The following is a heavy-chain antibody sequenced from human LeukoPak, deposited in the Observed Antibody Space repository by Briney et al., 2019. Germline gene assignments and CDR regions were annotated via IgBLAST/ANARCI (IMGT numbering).Heavy chain of an antibody. J-gene: IGHJ1*01. V-gene: IGHV3-11*04. Sequence: GGSLRLSCAASGFTFSDYYMSWIRQAPGKGLEWVSYISSSGSTIYYADSVKGRFTISRDNSKNTLYLQMNSLRAEDTAVYYCARGDIAAAPPYFQHWGQGTLVTVSS. CDR2: ISSSGSTI. CDR1: GFTFSDYY. CDR3: ARGDIAAAPPYFQH. D-gene: IGHD6-13*01.